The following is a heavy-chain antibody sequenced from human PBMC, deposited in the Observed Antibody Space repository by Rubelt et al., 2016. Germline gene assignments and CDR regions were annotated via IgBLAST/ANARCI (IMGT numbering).Heavy chain of an antibody. J-gene: IGHJ4*02. V-gene: IGHV3-23*01. CDR1: GFTFSRYA. Sequence: SRGGLVQPGGSLRVSCAASGFTFSRYAMNWVRQAPGKGLEWVSVISGSGSSTDYADSVKGRFTISRDNSKNTLYLQMNSLRDEDTAVYYCAKVKWVSWGQGTLVTVSS. CDR3: AKVKWVS. D-gene: IGHD2-8*01. CDR2: ISGSGSST.